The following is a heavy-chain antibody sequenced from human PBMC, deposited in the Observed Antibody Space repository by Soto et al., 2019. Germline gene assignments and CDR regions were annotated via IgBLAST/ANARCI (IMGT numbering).Heavy chain of an antibody. J-gene: IGHJ6*02. CDR3: ARLATYYDFWRALAYGMDV. CDR2: IYYSGST. Sequence: QLQLQESGPGLVKPSETLSLTCTVSGGSISSSSYYWGWIRQPPGKGLEWIGSIYYSGSTYYNPSXXGRVTISEDPXXNXFXXKLSSVTAADTAVYYCARLATYYDFWRALAYGMDVWGQGTTVTVSS. V-gene: IGHV4-39*01. D-gene: IGHD3-3*01. CDR1: GGSISSSSYY.